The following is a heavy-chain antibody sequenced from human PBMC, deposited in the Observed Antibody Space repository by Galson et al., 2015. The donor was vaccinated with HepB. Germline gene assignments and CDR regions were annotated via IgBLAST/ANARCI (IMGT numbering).Heavy chain of an antibody. CDR1: GYTFTSYG. D-gene: IGHD6-19*01. V-gene: IGHV7-4-1*02. Sequence: SVKVSCKASGYTFTSYGISWVRQAPGQGLEWMGWINTNTGNPTYAQGFTGRFVFSLDTSVSTAYLQISSLKAEDTAVYYCARGPGYGSSGWYESGQINDYWGQGTLVTVSS. J-gene: IGHJ4*02. CDR3: ARGPGYGSSGWYESGQINDY. CDR2: INTNTGNP.